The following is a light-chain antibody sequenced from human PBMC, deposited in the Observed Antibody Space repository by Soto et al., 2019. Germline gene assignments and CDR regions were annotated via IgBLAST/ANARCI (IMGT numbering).Light chain of an antibody. J-gene: IGLJ2*01. CDR1: SSDVGGYNY. CDR3: SSYAGTL. CDR2: EVS. Sequence: QSALTQPPSASGSPGQSVTISCTGTSSDVGGYNYVSWYQQHPGKAPKLMIYEVSKRPSGVPDRFSGSKSGNTASLTVSGLQAEDEADYYCSSYAGTLFVGGTKLTVL. V-gene: IGLV2-8*01.